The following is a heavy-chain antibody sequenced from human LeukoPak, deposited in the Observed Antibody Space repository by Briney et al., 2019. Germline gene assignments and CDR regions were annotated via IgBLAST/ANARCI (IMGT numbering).Heavy chain of an antibody. CDR2: IWYDGSNK. CDR1: GFTFSSYG. J-gene: IGHJ4*02. D-gene: IGHD6-19*01. V-gene: IGHV3-33*01. CDR3: ARDFGQWAVRYYFDY. Sequence: GGSLRLSCAASGFTFSSYGMHWVRQAPGKGLEWVAVIWYDGSNKYYADSVKGRFTISRDNSKNTLYLQMNSLRAEDTAVYYCARDFGQWAVRYYFDYWGQGTLVTVSS.